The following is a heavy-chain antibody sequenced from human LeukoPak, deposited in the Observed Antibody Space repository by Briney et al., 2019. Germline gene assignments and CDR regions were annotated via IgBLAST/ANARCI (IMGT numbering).Heavy chain of an antibody. CDR2: IYYSGST. CDR3: ARLPWTDSSGWYMFDY. V-gene: IGHV4-39*01. J-gene: IGHJ4*02. Sequence: PSETLSLTCTVSGGSISSTSYYWGWIRQPPGKGLEWIGSIYYSGSTYYNPSLKSRATISVDTSKNQFSLKLSSVTAADTAVYYSARLPWTDSSGWYMFDYWGQGTLVIVSS. D-gene: IGHD6-19*01. CDR1: GGSISSTSYY.